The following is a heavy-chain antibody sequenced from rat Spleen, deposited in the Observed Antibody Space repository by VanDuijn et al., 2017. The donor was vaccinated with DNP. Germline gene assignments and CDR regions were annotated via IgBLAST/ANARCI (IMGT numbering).Heavy chain of an antibody. Sequence: EVQLVESGGGLLQPGRSLKVSCAASGFTFSDYAMVWVRQAPKKGLEWVATISYDGSRTYYRDSVKGRFTISRDNATNTLYLQMNSLRSEDTASYYCVRDSRDYGSYADYFDYWGQGVMVTVSS. CDR3: VRDSRDYGSYADYFDY. J-gene: IGHJ2*01. V-gene: IGHV5-17*01. D-gene: IGHD1-8*01. CDR2: ISYDGSRT. CDR1: GFTFSDYA.